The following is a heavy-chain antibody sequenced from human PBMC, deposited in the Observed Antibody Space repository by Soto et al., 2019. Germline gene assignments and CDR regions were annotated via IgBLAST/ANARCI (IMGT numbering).Heavy chain of an antibody. J-gene: IGHJ4*02. CDR2: INPNSGGT. D-gene: IGHD3-9*01. Sequence: ASVKVSCKASGYTFTGYYMHWVRQAPGQGLEWMGWINPNSGGTNYAQKFQGWVTMTRDTSISTAYMELSRLRSDDTAVYYCARGVIRYFVPLYFDYRGEVTFVTV. CDR1: GYTFTGYY. CDR3: ARGVIRYFVPLYFDY. V-gene: IGHV1-2*04.